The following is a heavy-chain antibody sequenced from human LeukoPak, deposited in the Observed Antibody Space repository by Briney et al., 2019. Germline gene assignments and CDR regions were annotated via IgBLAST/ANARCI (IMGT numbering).Heavy chain of an antibody. Sequence: GGSLRLSCAASGFTFSSYAMHWVRQAPGKGLEWVAVISYDGSNKYYADSVKGRFTISRDNSKNTLYLQMNSLRAEDTAAYYCARDRDTPDFGIFDYWGQGTLVTVSS. V-gene: IGHV3-30-3*01. J-gene: IGHJ4*02. D-gene: IGHD3-3*01. CDR1: GFTFSSYA. CDR3: ARDRDTPDFGIFDY. CDR2: ISYDGSNK.